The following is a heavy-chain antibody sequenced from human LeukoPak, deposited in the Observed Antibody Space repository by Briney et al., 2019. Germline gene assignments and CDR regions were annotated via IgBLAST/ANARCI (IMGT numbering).Heavy chain of an antibody. CDR1: GGSISSYY. V-gene: IGHV4-59*01. CDR2: IYYSGST. J-gene: IGHJ3*02. Sequence: PSETLSLTCTVSGGSISSYYWSWIRQPPGKGLEWIGYIYYSGSTNYNPSLKSRVTISVDTSKNQFSLKLSSVTAADTAEYYCARDHTYYDILTGYSFGAFDIWGQGTMVTVSS. D-gene: IGHD3-9*01. CDR3: ARDHTYYDILTGYSFGAFDI.